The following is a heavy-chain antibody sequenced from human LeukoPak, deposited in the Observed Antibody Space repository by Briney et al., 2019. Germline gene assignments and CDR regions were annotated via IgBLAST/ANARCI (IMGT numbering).Heavy chain of an antibody. CDR1: GFTFSNRW. Sequence: PGGSLRLSCSASGFTFSNRWRTWFRQAPGKGLEWVANIKPDGSLKDYVSSVKGRFTISRDNAKNSLSLEMNSLRAEDTAVYYCATNARWGQGTLVTVSS. V-gene: IGHV3-7*01. CDR3: ATNAR. J-gene: IGHJ4*02. CDR2: IKPDGSLK.